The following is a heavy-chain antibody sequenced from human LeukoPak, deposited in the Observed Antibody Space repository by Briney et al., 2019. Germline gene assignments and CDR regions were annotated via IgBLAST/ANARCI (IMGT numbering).Heavy chain of an antibody. CDR2: IYYRGNT. CDR3: ARMVVAAINFDY. J-gene: IGHJ4*02. D-gene: IGHD2-15*01. Sequence: SETLSLTCTVSGGSINSGGYYWSWIRQHPGKGLEWLGYIYYRGNTHYNSSLKSRVTISVDTSKNQFSLKLNSVTAADTAVYYCARMVVAAINFDYWGQGTLVTVSS. CDR1: GGSINSGGYY. V-gene: IGHV4-31*03.